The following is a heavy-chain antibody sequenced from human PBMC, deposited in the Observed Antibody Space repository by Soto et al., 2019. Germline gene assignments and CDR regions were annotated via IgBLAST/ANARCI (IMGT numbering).Heavy chain of an antibody. CDR3: ASRRLPYYDSSGYYYYFDY. Sequence: SETLSLTCTVSGGSISSGDYYWSWIRQPPGKGLEWIGEINHSGSTNYNPSLKSRVTISVDTSKNQFSLKLSSVTAADTAVYYCASRRLPYYDSSGYYYYFDYWGQGTLVTVSS. V-gene: IGHV4-39*07. J-gene: IGHJ4*02. CDR2: INHSGST. D-gene: IGHD3-22*01. CDR1: GGSISSGDYY.